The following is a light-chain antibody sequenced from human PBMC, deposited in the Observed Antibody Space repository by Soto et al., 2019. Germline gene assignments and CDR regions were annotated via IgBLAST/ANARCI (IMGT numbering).Light chain of an antibody. V-gene: IGKV1-27*01. CDR1: QGISNY. CDR2: EAS. J-gene: IGKJ4*01. CDR3: QKYNSAPPNT. Sequence: DIQMTQSPSSLSASVGDRVTITCRASQGISNYLAWYQQKPGKVPELLIYEASTLQSGVPSRFSGSGSGTDFTLTISSLQPEDVATYYCQKYNSAPPNTFGGGTKVEIK.